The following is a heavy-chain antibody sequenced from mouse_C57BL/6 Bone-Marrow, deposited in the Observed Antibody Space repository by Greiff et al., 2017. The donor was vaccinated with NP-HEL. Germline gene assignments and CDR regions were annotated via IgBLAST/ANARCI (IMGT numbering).Heavy chain of an antibody. V-gene: IGHV1-9*01. CDR3: ATDPDEAWFAY. CDR1: GYTFTGYW. CDR2: LLPGSGST. J-gene: IGHJ3*01. Sequence: VQLQQSGAELMKPGASVKLSCKATGYTFTGYWIEWVTQRPGHGLEWVGELLPGSGSTNYNEKFKGKATFTADTSSNTAYMQLSTLTTEDSAIYYCATDPDEAWFAYWGQGTLVTVSA.